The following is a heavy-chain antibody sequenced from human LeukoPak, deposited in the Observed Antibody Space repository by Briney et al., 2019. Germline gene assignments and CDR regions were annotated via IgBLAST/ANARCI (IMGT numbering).Heavy chain of an antibody. CDR1: GGSISSYY. CDR2: IYYSGST. D-gene: IGHD3-10*01. V-gene: IGHV4-59*01. J-gene: IGHJ6*03. CDR3: ARENYYGSGVNYYYYMDV. Sequence: SETLSLTCTVSGGSISSYYWSWIRQPPGKGLEWIGYIYYSGSTNYNPSLKSRVTISVDTSKNLFSLKLSSVTAADTAVYYCARENYYGSGVNYYYYMDVWGKGTTVTVSS.